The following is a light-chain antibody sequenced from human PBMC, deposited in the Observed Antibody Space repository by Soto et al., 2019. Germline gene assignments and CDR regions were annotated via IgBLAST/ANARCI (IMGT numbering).Light chain of an antibody. CDR2: DAS. J-gene: IGKJ4*01. V-gene: IGKV1-9*01. CDR1: QGVSTF. CDR3: QQVNNYPLT. Sequence: DIQLTQSPSFLSASVGDRVTITCRASQGVSTFLAWYQQHPGTAPTRLIYDASNLQSGVPSRFSGSGSGTEFTLTISSLQPEDFANYYCQQVNNYPLTFGGGTKVEIK.